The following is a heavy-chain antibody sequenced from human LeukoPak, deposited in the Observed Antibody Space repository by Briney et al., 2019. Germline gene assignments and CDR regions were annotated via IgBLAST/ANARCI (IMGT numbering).Heavy chain of an antibody. Sequence: PGRSLRLTCAASGFTFSSYGMHWVRQAPGKGLEWVAVIWYDGSNKYYADSVKGRFTISRDNSKNTLYLQMNSLRAEDTAVYYCAGLTGYSSSWYVLDYWGQGTLVTVSS. CDR2: IWYDGSNK. CDR3: AGLTGYSSSWYVLDY. J-gene: IGHJ4*02. V-gene: IGHV3-33*01. CDR1: GFTFSSYG. D-gene: IGHD6-13*01.